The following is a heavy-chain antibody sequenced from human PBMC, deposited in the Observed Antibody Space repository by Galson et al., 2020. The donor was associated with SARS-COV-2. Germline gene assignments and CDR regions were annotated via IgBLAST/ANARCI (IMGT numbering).Heavy chain of an antibody. CDR2: IAPEDGET. Sequence: ASVKVSCKVSGYTLTELSMHWVRQAPGQGLEWMGGIAPEDGETIYAQKFQGRVTMTEDTSTDTAYMELSSLRSDDTAVYYCATASIAARPVWFDPWGQGTLVIVSS. J-gene: IGHJ5*02. V-gene: IGHV1-24*01. D-gene: IGHD6-6*01. CDR3: ATASIAARPVWFDP. CDR1: GYTLTELS.